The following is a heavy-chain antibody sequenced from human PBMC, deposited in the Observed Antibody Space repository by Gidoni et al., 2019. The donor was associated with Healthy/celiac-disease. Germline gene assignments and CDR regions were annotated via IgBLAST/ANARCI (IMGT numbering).Heavy chain of an antibody. V-gene: IGHV1-2*04. CDR2: INPNSGGT. D-gene: IGHD5-12*01. CDR1: GYTFTGYY. Sequence: QVQLVQSGAEVKKPGASVKVSCKASGYTFTGYYMHWVRQAPGQGLEWMGWINPNSGGTNYAQKFQGWVTMTRDTSISTAYMELSRLRSDDTAVYYCARDIEMATINYYYYGMDVWGQGTTVTVSS. CDR3: ARDIEMATINYYYYGMDV. J-gene: IGHJ6*02.